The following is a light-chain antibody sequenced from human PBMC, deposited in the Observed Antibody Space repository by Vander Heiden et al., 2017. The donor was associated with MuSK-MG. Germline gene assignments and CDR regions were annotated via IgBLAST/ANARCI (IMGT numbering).Light chain of an antibody. J-gene: IGKJ2*01. CDR3: QQDISYST. Sequence: GDRVTITCRASRSISSWLAWYQQKPVKAPKLLIYDASRCESGVPSRFSGSGSGKEFTLTSISPQDDDFANYYCQQDISYSTFGQGTKMEIK. CDR2: DAS. V-gene: IGKV1-5*01. CDR1: RSISSW.